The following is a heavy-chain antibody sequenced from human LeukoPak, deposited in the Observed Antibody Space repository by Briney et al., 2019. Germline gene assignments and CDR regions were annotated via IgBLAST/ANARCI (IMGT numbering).Heavy chain of an antibody. J-gene: IGHJ4*02. CDR2: IYSDGNT. Sequence: GGSLRLSCAASGFTVSTNYMNWVRQAPGKGLEWVSVIYSDGNTYYADSVKGRFTISRDNSKNTLYLQMNSLRAEDTAVYYCARFHTSRGGFDYWGQGTLVTVSS. V-gene: IGHV3-53*01. CDR1: GFTVSTNY. D-gene: IGHD6-13*01. CDR3: ARFHTSRGGFDY.